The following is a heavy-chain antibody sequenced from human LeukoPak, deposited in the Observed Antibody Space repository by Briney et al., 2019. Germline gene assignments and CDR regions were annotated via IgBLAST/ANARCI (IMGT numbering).Heavy chain of an antibody. V-gene: IGHV3-23*01. CDR3: AKNLGIAVAGTYS. CDR2: ISGSGGST. J-gene: IGHJ4*02. D-gene: IGHD6-19*01. Sequence: GGSLRLSCAASGFTFSSYAMSWVRQAPGKGLEWVSAISGSGGSTYYADSVKGRFTISRDNSKNTLYPQMNSLRAEDTAVYYCAKNLGIAVAGTYSWGQGTLVTVSS. CDR1: GFTFSSYA.